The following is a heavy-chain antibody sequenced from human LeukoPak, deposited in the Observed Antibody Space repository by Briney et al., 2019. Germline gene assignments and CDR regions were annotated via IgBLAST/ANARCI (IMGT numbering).Heavy chain of an antibody. Sequence: GGSLRLSCAASGFTFDDYAKHWVRQAPGKGLEWVANIKQDGSEKYYVDSVKGRFTISRDNAKNSLYLQMNSLRAEDTAVYYCARDITGGYYGMDVWGQGTTVTVSS. CDR1: GFTFDDYA. D-gene: IGHD1-20*01. V-gene: IGHV3-7*01. CDR2: IKQDGSEK. CDR3: ARDITGGYYGMDV. J-gene: IGHJ6*02.